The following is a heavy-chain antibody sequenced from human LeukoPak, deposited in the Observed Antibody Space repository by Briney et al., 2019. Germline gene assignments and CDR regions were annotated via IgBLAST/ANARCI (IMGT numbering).Heavy chain of an antibody. CDR3: ARNSSGYLHS. CDR1: GESFSVYY. CDR2: INHSGST. D-gene: IGHD3-22*01. V-gene: IGHV4-34*01. J-gene: IGHJ4*02. Sequence: SETLSLTCAVYGESFSVYYWSWSWIRQPPGKGLEWIGEINHSGSTNYNPSLKSRVHISRRVQEPVLPEVELCDRRGHGCDCARNSSGYLHSWGQGTLVTVSS.